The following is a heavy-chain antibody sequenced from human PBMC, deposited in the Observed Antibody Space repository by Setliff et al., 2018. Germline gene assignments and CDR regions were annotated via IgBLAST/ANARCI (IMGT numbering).Heavy chain of an antibody. CDR3: AKDFRDLGYSDY. CDR2: ISGSGGST. J-gene: IGHJ4*02. V-gene: IGHV3-23*01. CDR1: GFTFSSYA. Sequence: PGGSLRLSCAASGFTFSSYAMSWVRQAPGQGLEWVSAISGSGGSTYYADSVKGRFTTSRDNSKNTLYLQMNSLRAEDTAVYYCAKDFRDLGYSDYWGQGTLVTVSS.